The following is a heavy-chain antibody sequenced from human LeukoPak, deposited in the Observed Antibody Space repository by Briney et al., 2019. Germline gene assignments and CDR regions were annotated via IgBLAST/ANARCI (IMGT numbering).Heavy chain of an antibody. CDR3: ANGGTYSSGP. J-gene: IGHJ5*02. V-gene: IGHV3-7*01. Sequence: GGSLRLSCAASGFTFSDYYMSWVRQAPGKGLEWVATIKPDGSAQYYVDSVKGRFTISRDNAKNSLFLQINSLRAEDTAVYYCANGGTYSSGPWGQGTLVTVSS. D-gene: IGHD3-22*01. CDR1: GFTFSDYY. CDR2: IKPDGSAQ.